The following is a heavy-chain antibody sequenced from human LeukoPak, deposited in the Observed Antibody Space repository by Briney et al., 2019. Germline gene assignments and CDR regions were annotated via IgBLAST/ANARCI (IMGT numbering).Heavy chain of an antibody. V-gene: IGHV4-59*01. CDR1: GGSSSSYY. CDR3: ANLHLTGDDAFDI. J-gene: IGHJ3*02. Sequence: PSETLSLTCTGSGGSSSSYYWSWIRQPPGKGLEGIGYIYYSGSTNYNPSLKSRVTISVDTSRNQFSLKLSSVTAADTAVYYCANLHLTGDDAFDIWGQGTMVTVSS. D-gene: IGHD3-10*01. CDR2: IYYSGST.